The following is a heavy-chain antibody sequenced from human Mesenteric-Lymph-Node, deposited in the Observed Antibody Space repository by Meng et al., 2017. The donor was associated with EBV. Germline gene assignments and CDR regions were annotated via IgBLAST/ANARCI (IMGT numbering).Heavy chain of an antibody. V-gene: IGHV6-1*02. CDR1: GDSVSTDNGG. Sequence: GPGLVQPSQTLSLTCAISGDSVSTDNGGWNWIRQSPSRGLEWLGRTYYRSKWFNDYAVSVKRRITINPDTSKNQFTLHMNSVTPEDTAVYYCAREGGSGTYYLFDHWGQGTLVTVSS. J-gene: IGHJ4*02. D-gene: IGHD3-10*01. CDR3: AREGGSGTYYLFDH. CDR2: TYYRSKWFN.